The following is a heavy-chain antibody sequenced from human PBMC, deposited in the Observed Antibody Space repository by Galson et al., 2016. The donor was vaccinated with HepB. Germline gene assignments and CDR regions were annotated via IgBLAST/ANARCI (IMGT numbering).Heavy chain of an antibody. Sequence: QSGAEVKEPGTSVKVSCKASGYTFTSYDINWVRQATGQGLEWMGWMNPNSGNTGYAQKFQGRVTMTRNISISTAYLELNSLRSEDTAVYYCARDIGEYYGRWGQGTLVTVSS. J-gene: IGHJ4*02. CDR3: ARDIGEYYGR. D-gene: IGHD4-17*01. CDR1: GYTFTSYD. V-gene: IGHV1-8*01. CDR2: MNPNSGNT.